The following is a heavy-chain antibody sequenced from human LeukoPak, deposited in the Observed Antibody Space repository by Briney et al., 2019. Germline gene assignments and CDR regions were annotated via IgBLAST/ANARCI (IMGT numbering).Heavy chain of an antibody. D-gene: IGHD1-26*01. CDR3: ARRRDLYSGSYYPFDY. J-gene: IGHJ4*02. CDR1: GYSFTSYW. V-gene: IGHV5-51*01. CDR2: IYPGDSDT. Sequence: GESLKISCKGSGYSFTSYWIGWVRQMPGKGLEWMGIIYPGDSDTRYSPSFQGQVTISADKSISTAYLQWSSLKASDTATYYCARRRDLYSGSYYPFDYWGQGTLVTVSS.